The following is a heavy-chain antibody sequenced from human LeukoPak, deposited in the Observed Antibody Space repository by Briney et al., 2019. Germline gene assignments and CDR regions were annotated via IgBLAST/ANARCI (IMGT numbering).Heavy chain of an antibody. Sequence: PGGSLRLSCAASGFTFSSYAMSWVRQDPGKGLEWVSAISGSGGSTYYADSVKGRFTISRDNSKNTLYLQMNSLRAGDTAVYYCAKDRVVTAFHFDYWGQGTLVTVSS. CDR1: GFTFSSYA. J-gene: IGHJ4*02. CDR2: ISGSGGST. V-gene: IGHV3-23*01. D-gene: IGHD2-21*02. CDR3: AKDRVVTAFHFDY.